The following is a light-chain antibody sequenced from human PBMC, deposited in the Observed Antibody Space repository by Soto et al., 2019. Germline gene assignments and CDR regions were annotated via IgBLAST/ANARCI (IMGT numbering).Light chain of an antibody. CDR2: AAS. V-gene: IGKV1-12*01. CDR1: QGIDRW. CDR3: KQSKSFPLT. J-gene: IGKJ4*01. Sequence: THLTKSPSSLSASVGDRVTITCRASQGIDRWLAWYQQKPGKAPKVLIYAASSLRSGVPSRFSGSGSGTDFSLTISSLQPEDLATYYCKQSKSFPLTFGGGSKVDIK.